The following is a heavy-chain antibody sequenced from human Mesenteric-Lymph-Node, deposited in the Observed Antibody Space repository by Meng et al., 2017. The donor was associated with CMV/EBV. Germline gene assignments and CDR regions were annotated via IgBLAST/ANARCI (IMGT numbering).Heavy chain of an antibody. J-gene: IGHJ4*02. Sequence: GCTFSNHAFSWMRQAPGQGLEWMGGIIPIFGPANYAQTLKDRVTITADESTTTVYMELSSLRSEDTALYYCATDYSGSGSFYNALFYWGQGTLVTVSS. CDR1: GCTFSNHA. CDR2: IIPIFGPA. V-gene: IGHV1-69*01. CDR3: ATDYSGSGSFYNALFY. D-gene: IGHD3-10*01.